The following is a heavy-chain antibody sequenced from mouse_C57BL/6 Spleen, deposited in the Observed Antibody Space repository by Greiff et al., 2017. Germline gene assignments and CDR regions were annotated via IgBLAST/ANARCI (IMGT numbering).Heavy chain of an antibody. CDR3: ARYYYDYDGAY. CDR2: IDPSDSYT. J-gene: IGHJ3*01. CDR1: GYTFTSYW. D-gene: IGHD2-4*01. V-gene: IGHV1-59*01. Sequence: QVQLKQPGAELVRPGTSVKLSCKASGYTFTSYWMHWVKQRPGQGLEWIGVIDPSDSYTNYNQKFKGKATLTVDTSSSTAYMQLSSLTSEDSAVYYCARYYYDYDGAYWGQGTLVTVSA.